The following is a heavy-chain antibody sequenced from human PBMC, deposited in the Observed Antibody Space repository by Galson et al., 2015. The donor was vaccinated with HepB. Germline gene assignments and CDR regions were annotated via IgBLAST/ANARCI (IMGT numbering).Heavy chain of an antibody. V-gene: IGHV1-18*04. Sequence: SVKVSCKASGYTFTSYGISWVRQAPGQGLEWMGWISAYNGNTNYAQKLQGRVTMTTDTSTSTAYMELRSLRSDDTAVYYCARVSSSGWPPSYWYFDLWGRGTLVTVSS. D-gene: IGHD6-19*01. CDR1: GYTFTSYG. CDR2: ISAYNGNT. CDR3: ARVSSSGWPPSYWYFDL. J-gene: IGHJ2*01.